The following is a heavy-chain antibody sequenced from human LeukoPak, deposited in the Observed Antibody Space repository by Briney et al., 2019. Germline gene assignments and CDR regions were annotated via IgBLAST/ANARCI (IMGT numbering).Heavy chain of an antibody. D-gene: IGHD3-10*01. Sequence: PSETLSLTCAVYGGSFSGYYWSWIRQPPGKGLEWIGEINHSGSTNYNPSLKSRVTISVHTSKNQFSLKLSSVTAADTAVYYCARDSYGSGSLGFSFDYWGQGILVTVSS. J-gene: IGHJ4*02. V-gene: IGHV4-34*01. CDR1: GGSFSGYY. CDR2: INHSGST. CDR3: ARDSYGSGSLGFSFDY.